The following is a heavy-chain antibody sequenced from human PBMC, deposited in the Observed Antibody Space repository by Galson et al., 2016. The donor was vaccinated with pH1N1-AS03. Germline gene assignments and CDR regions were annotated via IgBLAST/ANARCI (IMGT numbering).Heavy chain of an antibody. CDR3: ARTSGYSSHWALDI. J-gene: IGHJ3*02. Sequence: QSGAEVKKPGESLKISCKGSGYSFVSYWIGWVRQMPGKGLKWMGVIYSGVSADTRYSPSFQGQVTISADKSISTAYLQWSSLKASDSAIYYCARTSGYSSHWALDIWGQGTVVTVSS. V-gene: IGHV5-51*01. CDR1: GYSFVSYW. CDR2: IYSGVSADT. D-gene: IGHD5-18*01.